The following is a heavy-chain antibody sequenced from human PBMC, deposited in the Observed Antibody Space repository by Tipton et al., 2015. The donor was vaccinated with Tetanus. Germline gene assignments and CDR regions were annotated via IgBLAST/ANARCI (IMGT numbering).Heavy chain of an antibody. J-gene: IGHJ5*02. Sequence: QSGAEVKKLGASVKVSCKASGYTFTSYGISWVRQAPGQGLEWMGWISAYNGNTNYAQKLQGRVTMTTDTSTSTAYMELRSLRSDDTAVYYCARDPRSGIAAAAWFDPWGQGSLVTVSS. V-gene: IGHV1-18*01. CDR3: ARDPRSGIAAAAWFDP. CDR1: GYTFTSYG. D-gene: IGHD6-13*01. CDR2: ISAYNGNT.